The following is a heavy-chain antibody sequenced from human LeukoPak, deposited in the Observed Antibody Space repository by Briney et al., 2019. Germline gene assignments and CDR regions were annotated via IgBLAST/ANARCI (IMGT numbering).Heavy chain of an antibody. Sequence: PSETLSLTCTVSGGSISSYYWSWLRQPPGKGLEWIGYIYYSGSTNYNPSLKSRVTISVDTSKNQFSLKLSSVTAADTAVYYCARERDGDYFDYWGQGTLVTVSS. D-gene: IGHD4-17*01. CDR3: ARERDGDYFDY. CDR1: GGSISSYY. V-gene: IGHV4-59*01. CDR2: IYYSGST. J-gene: IGHJ4*02.